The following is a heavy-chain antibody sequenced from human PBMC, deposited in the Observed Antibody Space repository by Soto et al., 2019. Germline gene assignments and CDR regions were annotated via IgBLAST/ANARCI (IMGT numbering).Heavy chain of an antibody. CDR1: GFTFSSSA. D-gene: IGHD1-1*01. CDR3: AKIETGTGTNY. V-gene: IGHV3-23*01. J-gene: IGHJ4*02. CDR2: ISGSGGRT. Sequence: GGSLRLSCAVSGFTFSSSAMTWVRQAPGKGLEWVSSISGSGGRTYYTDSVKGRFTISRDDSKNTLYLQMNSLRADDTAVYYCAKIETGTGTNYWGQGTLVTVSS.